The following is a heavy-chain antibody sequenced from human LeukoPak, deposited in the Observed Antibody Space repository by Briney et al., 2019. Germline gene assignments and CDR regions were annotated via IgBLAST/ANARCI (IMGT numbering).Heavy chain of an antibody. J-gene: IGHJ4*02. CDR3: ARARIYYDSSGYYFDY. Sequence: PGGSLRLSCAASGFTFSSYGMHWVRQAPGKGLEWVAFIRYDGSNKYYADSVKGRFTISRDNSKNTLYLQMNSLRAEDTAVYYCARARIYYDSSGYYFDYWGQGTLVTVPS. V-gene: IGHV3-30*02. CDR1: GFTFSSYG. CDR2: IRYDGSNK. D-gene: IGHD3-22*01.